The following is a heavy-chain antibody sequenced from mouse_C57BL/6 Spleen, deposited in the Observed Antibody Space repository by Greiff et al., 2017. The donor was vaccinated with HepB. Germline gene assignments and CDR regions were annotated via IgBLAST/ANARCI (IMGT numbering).Heavy chain of an antibody. CDR3: TRRGGTDY. J-gene: IGHJ2*01. CDR2: IDPETGGT. CDR1: GYTFTDYE. Sequence: VQRVESGAELVRPGASVTLSCKASGYTFTDYEMHWVKQTPVHGLEWIGAIDPETGGTAYNQKFKGKAILTADKSSSTAYMELRSLTSEDSAVYYCTRRGGTDYWGQGTTLTVSS. V-gene: IGHV1-15*01. D-gene: IGHD3-3*01.